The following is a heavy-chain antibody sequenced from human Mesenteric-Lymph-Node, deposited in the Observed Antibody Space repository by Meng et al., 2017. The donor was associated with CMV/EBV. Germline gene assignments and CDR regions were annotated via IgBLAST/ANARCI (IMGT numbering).Heavy chain of an antibody. D-gene: IGHD2-2*02. J-gene: IGHJ3*02. CDR3: ARLYTTTYGHSFDI. V-gene: IGHV3-21*01. CDR2: ISYSSSYI. CDR1: GFTFSSYS. Sequence: GGSLRLSCAASGFTFSSYSMNWVRQAPGKGLEWVSSISYSSSYIYYVDSVKGRFTISRDNAKNSLYLQMNSLRAEDTAVYYCARLYTTTYGHSFDIWGQGTMVTVSS.